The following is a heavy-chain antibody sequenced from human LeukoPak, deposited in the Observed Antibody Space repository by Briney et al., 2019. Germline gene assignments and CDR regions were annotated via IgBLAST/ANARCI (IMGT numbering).Heavy chain of an antibody. CDR3: ARAGIAALADYYYYYGMDV. CDR1: GGSTSSYY. V-gene: IGHV4-59*08. J-gene: IGHJ6*02. D-gene: IGHD6-13*01. CDR2: IYYSGST. Sequence: SETLSLTCTVSGGSTSSYYWSWIRQPPGKGLEWIGYIYYSGSTNYNPSLRSRVTISADTSKNHFSLKLTSVTAADTAVYYCARAGIAALADYYYYYGMDVWGQGTTVTVSS.